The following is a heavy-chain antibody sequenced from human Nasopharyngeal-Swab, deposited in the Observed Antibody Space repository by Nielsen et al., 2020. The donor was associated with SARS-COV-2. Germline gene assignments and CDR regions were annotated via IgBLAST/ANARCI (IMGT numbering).Heavy chain of an antibody. D-gene: IGHD3-16*02. CDR2: MNPNSGNT. CDR3: ARGNYDYVWGSYRYAVGDYYGMDV. V-gene: IGHV1-8*01. Sequence: ASVKVSCKASGYTFTSYDINWVRQATGQGLEWMGWMNPNSGNTGYAQKFQGRVTMTRNTSISTAYMELSSLRSEDTAVYYCARGNYDYVWGSYRYAVGDYYGMDVWGQRTTVTVSS. CDR1: GYTFTSYD. J-gene: IGHJ6*02.